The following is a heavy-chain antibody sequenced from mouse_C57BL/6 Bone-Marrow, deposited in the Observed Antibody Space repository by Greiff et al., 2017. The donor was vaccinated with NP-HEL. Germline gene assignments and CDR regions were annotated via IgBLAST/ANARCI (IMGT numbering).Heavy chain of an antibody. CDR1: GFTFSSYG. Sequence: DVKLVESGGDLVKPGGSLKLSCAASGFTFSSYGMSWVRQTPDKRLAWVATISSGGSYSSYPDSVKGRFTISRDNAKNTLYLQMSSLKTEDTAMYYCASPIYYDYDGFAYWGQGTLVTVSA. V-gene: IGHV5-6*02. D-gene: IGHD2-4*01. CDR2: ISSGGSYS. CDR3: ASPIYYDYDGFAY. J-gene: IGHJ3*01.